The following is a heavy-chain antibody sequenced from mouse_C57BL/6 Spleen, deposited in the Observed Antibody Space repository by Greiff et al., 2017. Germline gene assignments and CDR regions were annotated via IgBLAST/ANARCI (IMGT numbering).Heavy chain of an antibody. CDR2: IYPRDGST. CDR1: GYTFTDHT. D-gene: IGHD1-2*01. J-gene: IGHJ4*01. Sequence: QVQLKQSDAELVKPGASVKISCKVSGYTFTDHTIHWMKQRPEQGLEWIGYIYPRDGSTKYNEKFKGKATLTAAKSSSTAYMQLNILTSEDSAVYFWASRAAGSYYYAMDYWGQGTSVTVSS. CDR3: ASRAAGSYYYAMDY. V-gene: IGHV1-78*01.